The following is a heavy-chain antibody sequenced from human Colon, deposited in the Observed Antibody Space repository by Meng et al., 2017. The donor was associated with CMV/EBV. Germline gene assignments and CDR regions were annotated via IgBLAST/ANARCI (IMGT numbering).Heavy chain of an antibody. V-gene: IGHV3-23*01. Sequence: GGSLRLSCAASGFTFSSYSMNWVRQAPGKGLEWVSRIRGTDGTASYSDSVKGRFTISRDISQNTLYLQMNSLRAEDTAVYYCAKGAIVGVTAPDYWGQGTLVTVSS. CDR3: AKGAIVGVTAPDY. J-gene: IGHJ4*02. CDR2: IRGTDGTA. D-gene: IGHD3-3*01. CDR1: GFTFSSYS.